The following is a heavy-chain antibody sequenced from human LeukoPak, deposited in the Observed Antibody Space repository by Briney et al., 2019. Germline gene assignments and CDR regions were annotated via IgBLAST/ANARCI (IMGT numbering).Heavy chain of an antibody. CDR1: GGSISSGSYY. Sequence: SETLSLTCTVSGGSISSGSYYWSWIRQPAGKGLEWIGRIYTSGSTNYNPSLKSRVTISVDTSRNQFSLKLNSVTAADTAVYYCARVIPAAMVAFDIWGQGTMVTVSS. V-gene: IGHV4-61*02. CDR3: ARVIPAAMVAFDI. D-gene: IGHD2-2*01. CDR2: IYTSGST. J-gene: IGHJ3*02.